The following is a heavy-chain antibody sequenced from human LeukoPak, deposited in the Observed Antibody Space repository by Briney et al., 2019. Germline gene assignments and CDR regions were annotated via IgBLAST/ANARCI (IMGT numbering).Heavy chain of an antibody. D-gene: IGHD1-20*01. CDR1: GFIFSAYS. Sequence: GGSLRLSCAASGFIFSAYSMNWVRQAPGKGLEWVSYISSGSRTIYYADSVRGRFTMSRDNAKNSLYLQMNSLRGEDTAVYYCARESITGHRDFDYWGQGTMVTVSS. V-gene: IGHV3-48*01. J-gene: IGHJ4*02. CDR3: ARESITGHRDFDY. CDR2: ISSGSRTI.